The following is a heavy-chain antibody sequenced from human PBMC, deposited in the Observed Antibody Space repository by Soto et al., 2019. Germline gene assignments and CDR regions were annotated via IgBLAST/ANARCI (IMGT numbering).Heavy chain of an antibody. Sequence: ASVKVSCKASGGTFSSYAISWVRQAPGQGLEWMGGIIPIFGTANYAQKFQGRVTITADESTSTAYMELSSLRSEETAVYYCAIPLIAMTKDAFDIWGQGTMVTVSS. V-gene: IGHV1-69*13. CDR2: IIPIFGTA. J-gene: IGHJ3*02. CDR1: GGTFSSYA. CDR3: AIPLIAMTKDAFDI. D-gene: IGHD3-9*01.